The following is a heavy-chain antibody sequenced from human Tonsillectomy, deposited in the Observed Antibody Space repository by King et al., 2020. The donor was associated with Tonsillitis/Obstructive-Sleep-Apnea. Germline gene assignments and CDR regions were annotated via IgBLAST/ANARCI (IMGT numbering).Heavy chain of an antibody. V-gene: IGHV1-46*01. CDR2: VNPTDGRT. Sequence: HVQLVESGAEVEKPGASVKVSCKASGYTFTSYYIHWVRQAPGQGLEGMGIVNPTDGRTTYAQKFQGRVTMTRDTSTSTVYMDRSSLRSEDTALYDCARFLDLSPRDYWGQGTLVTVSS. D-gene: IGHD3-3*02. CDR1: GYTFTSYY. J-gene: IGHJ4*02. CDR3: ARFLDLSPRDY.